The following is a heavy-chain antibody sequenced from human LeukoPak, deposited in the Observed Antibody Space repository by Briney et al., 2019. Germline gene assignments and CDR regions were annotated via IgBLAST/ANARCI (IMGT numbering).Heavy chain of an antibody. CDR2: IYPRDGST. Sequence: ASVKVSCKASGYTFTSNYIHWVRQAPGQGLEWMGMIYPRDGSTSYAQKFQGRVTMTRNTSISTAYMELSSLRSEDTAVYYCARVYYDNSGYYPYYFDYWGQGTLVTVSS. CDR1: GYTFTSNY. J-gene: IGHJ4*02. D-gene: IGHD3-22*01. V-gene: IGHV1-46*01. CDR3: ARVYYDNSGYYPYYFDY.